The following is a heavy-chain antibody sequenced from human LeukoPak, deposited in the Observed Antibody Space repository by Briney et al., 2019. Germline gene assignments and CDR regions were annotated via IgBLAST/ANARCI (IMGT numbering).Heavy chain of an antibody. Sequence: PSQTLSLTCTVSGVSVSTTAYFWNWIRQPAGKGLEWIGRIYASGNIHYKPSLKSRVTMSLDTSKNQFSLNMKSVTAADSAVYFCARYREAYYHSPHALDIWGRGTVVTVSS. CDR1: GVSVSTTAYF. J-gene: IGHJ3*02. D-gene: IGHD5-24*01. V-gene: IGHV4-61*02. CDR2: IYASGNI. CDR3: ARYREAYYHSPHALDI.